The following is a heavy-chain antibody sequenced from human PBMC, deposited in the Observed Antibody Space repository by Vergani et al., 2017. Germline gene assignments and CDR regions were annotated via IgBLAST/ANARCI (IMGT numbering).Heavy chain of an antibody. CDR1: GFTVSSNY. D-gene: IGHD5-12*01. Sequence: EVQLVESGGGLIQPGGSLRLSCAASGFTVSSNYMSWVRQAPGKGLEWISVIYSGGSTYYADSVKGRFTISRDNSKNTLYLQMNSLRAEDTAVYYCARDIAGPKRWLRLPGVNAFDIWGQGTMVTVSS. CDR2: IYSGGST. V-gene: IGHV3-53*01. CDR3: ARDIAGPKRWLRLPGVNAFDI. J-gene: IGHJ3*02.